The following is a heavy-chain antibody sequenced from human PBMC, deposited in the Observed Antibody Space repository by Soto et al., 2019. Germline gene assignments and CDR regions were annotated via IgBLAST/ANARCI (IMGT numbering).Heavy chain of an antibody. D-gene: IGHD3-10*01. CDR3: AREGGLGSLYYFDH. CDR2: SRETTNSYTT. J-gene: IGHJ4*02. CDR1: GFTFSDHY. Sequence: GGSLRLSCEASGFTFSDHYMDWVRQAPGKGLEWIGRSRETTNSYTTQYAPSVRGRFTISSDDSKNSLYLQMSSLRTDDTAVYYCAREGGLGSLYYFDHWGQGIPVTVSS. V-gene: IGHV3-72*01.